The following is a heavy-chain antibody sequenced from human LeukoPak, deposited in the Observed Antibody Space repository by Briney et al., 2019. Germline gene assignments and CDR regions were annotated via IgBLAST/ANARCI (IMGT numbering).Heavy chain of an antibody. CDR1: GGSISSYY. CDR2: INHSGST. D-gene: IGHD6-13*01. V-gene: IGHV4-34*01. CDR3: ARRRTGYSSSWPFDY. J-gene: IGHJ4*02. Sequence: SETLSLTCTVSGGSISSYYWSWIRQPPGKGLEWIGEINHSGSTNYNPPLKSRATISVDTSKNQFSLKLSSVTAADTAVYYCARRRTGYSSSWPFDYWGQGTLVTVSS.